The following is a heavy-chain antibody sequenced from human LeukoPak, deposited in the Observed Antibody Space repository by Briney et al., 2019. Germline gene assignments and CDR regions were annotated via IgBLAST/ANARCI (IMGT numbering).Heavy chain of an antibody. CDR2: ISYDGSNK. D-gene: IGHD2-15*01. Sequence: GGSLRLSCAASGFTFSSYAMHWVRQAPGKGLEWVAVISYDGSNKYYADSVKGRFTISRDNSKNTLYLQMNSLRAEDTAVYYCARPRYCSGGSCYSGSGVIDYWGQGTLVTVSS. CDR1: GFTFSSYA. J-gene: IGHJ4*02. V-gene: IGHV3-30-3*01. CDR3: ARPRYCSGGSCYSGSGVIDY.